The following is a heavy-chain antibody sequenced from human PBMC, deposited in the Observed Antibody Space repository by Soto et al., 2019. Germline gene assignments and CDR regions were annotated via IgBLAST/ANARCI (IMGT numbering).Heavy chain of an antibody. CDR3: AATISSPVHWFDP. Sequence: SVKVSCKASGFTFTSSAVQWVRQARGQRLEWIGWIVVGSGNTNYAQKFQERVTITRDMSTGTAYMELSSLRSEDTAVYYCAATISSPVHWFDPWGQGTLVTVSS. V-gene: IGHV1-58*01. CDR2: IVVGSGNT. J-gene: IGHJ5*02. D-gene: IGHD6-13*01. CDR1: GFTFTSSA.